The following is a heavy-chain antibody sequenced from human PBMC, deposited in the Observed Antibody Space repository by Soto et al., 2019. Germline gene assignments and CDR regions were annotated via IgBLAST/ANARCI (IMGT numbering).Heavy chain of an antibody. V-gene: IGHV3-7*03. CDR2: IKQDGSEK. J-gene: IGHJ4*02. Sequence: GGSLRLSCAASGFTFSSYWMSWVRQAPGKGLEWVANIKQDGSEKYYVDSVKGRFTISRDNAKNSLYLQMNSLRAEDTAIYYSARDNYGGMLDFWGPGTLVTVSS. CDR1: GFTFSSYW. CDR3: ARDNYGGMLDF. D-gene: IGHD4-17*01.